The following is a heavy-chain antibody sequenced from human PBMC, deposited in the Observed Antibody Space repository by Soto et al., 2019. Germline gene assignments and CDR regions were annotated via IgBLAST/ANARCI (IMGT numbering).Heavy chain of an antibody. J-gene: IGHJ5*02. CDR1: GYTFTNSG. Sequence: GASVKVSCKASGYTFTNSGFSWVRQAPGQGLEWVGWIRVNNGDTHYAQKLQGRVTMTTDTSTSTAFMELRSLRSDDTAVYYCAKDSGYNYGYFRWFDPWGQGTLVTVSS. V-gene: IGHV1-18*01. CDR3: AKDSGYNYGYFRWFDP. CDR2: IRVNNGDT. D-gene: IGHD5-18*01.